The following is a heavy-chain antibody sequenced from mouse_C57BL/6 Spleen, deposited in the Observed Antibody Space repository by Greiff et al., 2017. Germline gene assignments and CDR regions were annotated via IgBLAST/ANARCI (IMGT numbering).Heavy chain of an antibody. V-gene: IGHV5-4*03. CDR1: GFTFSSYA. D-gene: IGHD4-1*01. Sequence: DVKLVESGGGLVKPGGSLKLSCAASGFTFSSYAMSWVRQTPEKRLEWVATISDGGSYTYYPDNVKGRFTISRDNAKNNLYLQMSHLKSEDTAMYYCASQTGYFDYWGQGTTLTVSS. CDR3: ASQTGYFDY. CDR2: ISDGGSYT. J-gene: IGHJ2*01.